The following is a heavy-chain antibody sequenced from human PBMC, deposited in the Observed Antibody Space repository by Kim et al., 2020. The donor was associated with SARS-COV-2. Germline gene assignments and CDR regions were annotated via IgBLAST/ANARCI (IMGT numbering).Heavy chain of an antibody. J-gene: IGHJ4*02. CDR3: ARLYGTTIDY. D-gene: IGHD4-17*01. V-gene: IGHV3-33*01. CDR2: IWYDGSKK. CDR1: GFSFSGHG. Sequence: GGSLRLSCAASGFSFSGHGMHWLRQAPGKGLEWVALIWYDGSKKYYGDSVKGRFTISRDNSRNTLYLQMNSLGAEDTAVYYCARLYGTTIDYWVQGTLVT.